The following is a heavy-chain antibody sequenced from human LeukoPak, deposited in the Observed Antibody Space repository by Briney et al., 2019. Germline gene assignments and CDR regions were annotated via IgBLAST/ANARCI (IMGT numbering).Heavy chain of an antibody. CDR2: TYYSGST. J-gene: IGHJ4*02. CDR1: GGSFSGYY. V-gene: IGHV4-59*08. CDR3: ARLYSYGSILRYYFDY. D-gene: IGHD5-18*01. Sequence: PSETLSLTCAVYGGSFSGYYWSWIRQPPGKGLEWIGYTYYSGSTNYNPSLKSRVTISVDTSKNQFSLKLSSVTAADTAVYYCARLYSYGSILRYYFDYWGQGTLVTVSS.